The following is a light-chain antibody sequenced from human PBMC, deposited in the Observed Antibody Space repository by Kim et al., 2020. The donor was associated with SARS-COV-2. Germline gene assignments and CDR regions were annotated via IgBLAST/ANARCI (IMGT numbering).Light chain of an antibody. Sequence: ENVLTQSPGTLSLSPGERATLSCRASQSVSSNFLAWYQQKAGQAPRLVIYSASSRASGIPDRFSGSGSGTDFTLTISTLEPEDFAVYSCQQYATSPETFGQGTKVEIK. CDR1: QSVSSNF. J-gene: IGKJ1*01. CDR2: SAS. CDR3: QQYATSPET. V-gene: IGKV3-20*01.